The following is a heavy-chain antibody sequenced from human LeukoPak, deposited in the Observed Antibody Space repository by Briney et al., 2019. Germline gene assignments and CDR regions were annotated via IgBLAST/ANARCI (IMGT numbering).Heavy chain of an antibody. J-gene: IGHJ3*02. CDR3: ARVLGHVDAFDI. Sequence: SETLSLTCAVSGGSISSGGYFWSWIRQPPGKGLEWIGYIYHSGSTNYNPSLKSRVTISVDTSKNQFTLKLSSVTAADTAVYYCARVLGHVDAFDIWGQGTMVTVSS. CDR1: GGSISSGGYF. D-gene: IGHD1-26*01. CDR2: IYHSGST. V-gene: IGHV4-30-2*01.